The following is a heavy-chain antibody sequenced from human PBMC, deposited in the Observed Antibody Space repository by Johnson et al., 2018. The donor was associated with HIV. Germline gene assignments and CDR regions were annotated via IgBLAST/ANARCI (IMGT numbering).Heavy chain of an antibody. Sequence: QVQLVESGGGLVQPGGSLRLSCAASGFTFSSYGMHWVRQAPCKGLEWVAVISYDGSNKYYADSVKGRFTISRDNSKNTLYLQMNSLRAGDTAVYYCARGLAYCGGDCSPDAFDIWGQGTMVTVSS. J-gene: IGHJ3*02. D-gene: IGHD2-21*02. V-gene: IGHV3-30*03. CDR3: ARGLAYCGGDCSPDAFDI. CDR2: ISYDGSNK. CDR1: GFTFSSYG.